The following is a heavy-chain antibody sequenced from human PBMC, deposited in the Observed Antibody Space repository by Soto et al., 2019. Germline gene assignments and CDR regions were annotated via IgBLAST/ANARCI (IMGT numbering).Heavy chain of an antibody. V-gene: IGHV3-74*01. CDR3: ARMKRRSLRWIENIGYDSTGEFDS. CDR1: GFTLSTYS. Sequence: EVQLVESGGGLVQPGGSLSLSCAASGFTLSTYSMHWLRQAPGKGLVWVSRINSDGGDTNYADSVKGRFTISRDSGKNKLYLQMSGLRVEDTAVYDCARMKRRSLRWIENIGYDSTGEFDSWGQGTLVTVSS. CDR2: INSDGGDT. J-gene: IGHJ4*02. D-gene: IGHD5-12*01.